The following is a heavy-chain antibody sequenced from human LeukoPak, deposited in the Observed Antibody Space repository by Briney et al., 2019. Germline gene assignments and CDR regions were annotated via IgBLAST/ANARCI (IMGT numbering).Heavy chain of an antibody. CDR1: GGSISSYY. J-gene: IGHJ6*03. Sequence: PSETLSLTCTVSGGSISSYYWSWIRQPPGKGLEWIGYIYYSGSTNYNPSLKSRVTISVDTSKNQFSLKLSSVTAADTAVYYCARVKGSSGYYHLNYYYYMDVWGKGTTVTVSS. CDR2: IYYSGST. CDR3: ARVKGSSGYYHLNYYYYMDV. D-gene: IGHD3-22*01. V-gene: IGHV4-59*01.